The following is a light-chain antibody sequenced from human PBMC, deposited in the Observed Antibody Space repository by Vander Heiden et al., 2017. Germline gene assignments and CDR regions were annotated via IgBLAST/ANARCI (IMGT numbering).Light chain of an antibody. Sequence: DIQMTQSPSTLSASVGDRVTITCRASQTISNWLAWYQQKPGKAPKLLIYKASGLESGVPSRFSGSGSGTEFTLTISSLQPDDFATYYCQQYNSYVTFGPGTKVDI. CDR2: KAS. V-gene: IGKV1-5*03. CDR1: QTISNW. J-gene: IGKJ3*01. CDR3: QQYNSYVT.